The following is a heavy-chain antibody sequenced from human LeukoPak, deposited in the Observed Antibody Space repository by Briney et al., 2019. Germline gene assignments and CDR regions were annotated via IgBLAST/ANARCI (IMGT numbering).Heavy chain of an antibody. CDR2: INHRATT. Sequence: SETLSLTCAVYGGSFSGYFWTWIRQSPGKGLEWIGEINHRATTDYNPSLKSRVSLSVDPSKNQFSLKMTSVTAADTAVYYCARGPKDTSMLMKNYVNFFDMWGQGTLVTVSS. D-gene: IGHD5-18*01. J-gene: IGHJ4*02. V-gene: IGHV4-34*01. CDR3: ARGPKDTSMLMKNYVNFFDM. CDR1: GGSFSGYF.